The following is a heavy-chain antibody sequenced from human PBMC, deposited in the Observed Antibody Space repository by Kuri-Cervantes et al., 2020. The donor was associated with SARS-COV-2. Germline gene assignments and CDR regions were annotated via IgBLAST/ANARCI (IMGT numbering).Heavy chain of an antibody. CDR1: GFTFSSYS. V-gene: IGHV3-48*01. CDR3: GRDSVRYYYVSSGYCPPRDYYYYGMDV. CDR2: ISSSSSTI. J-gene: IGHJ6*02. D-gene: IGHD3-22*01. Sequence: GESLKISCAASGFTFSSYSMNGGRQAPGRGLEWGSYISSSSSTIYDEESVKGGFTISRDNAKNSLYLQMNSLRAEDTAVYYCGRDSVRYYYVSSGYCPPRDYYYYGMDVWGQGTTVTVSS.